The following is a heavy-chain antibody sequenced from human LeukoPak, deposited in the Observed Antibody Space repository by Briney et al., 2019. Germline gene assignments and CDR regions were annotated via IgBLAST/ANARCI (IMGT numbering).Heavy chain of an antibody. CDR1: GFTFSSHG. J-gene: IGHJ3*02. CDR3: ARDPVLLWFGDSDAFDI. D-gene: IGHD3-10*01. CDR2: IWYDGSNK. V-gene: IGHV3-33*01. Sequence: PGGSLRLSCAASGFTFSSHGMHWVRQAPGKGLEWVAVIWYDGSNKYYADSVKGRFTISRDNSKNTLYLQMNSLRAEDTAVYYCARDPVLLWFGDSDAFDIWGQGTMVTVSS.